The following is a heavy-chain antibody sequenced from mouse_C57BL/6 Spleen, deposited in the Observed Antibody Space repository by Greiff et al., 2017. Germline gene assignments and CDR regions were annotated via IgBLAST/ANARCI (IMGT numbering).Heavy chain of an antibody. V-gene: IGHV3-8*01. CDR3: ARFDYYGSSYGGYFDV. J-gene: IGHJ1*03. Sequence: EVKLVESGPGLAKPSQTLSLTCSVTGYSITSDYWNWIRKFPGNKLEYMGYISYSGSTYYNPSLKSRISITRDTSKNQYYLQLNSVTTEDTATYYCARFDYYGSSYGGYFDVWGTGTTVTVSS. CDR2: ISYSGST. CDR1: GYSITSDY. D-gene: IGHD1-1*01.